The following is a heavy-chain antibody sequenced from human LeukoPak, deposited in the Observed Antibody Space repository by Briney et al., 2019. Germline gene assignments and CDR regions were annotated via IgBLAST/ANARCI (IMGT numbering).Heavy chain of an antibody. D-gene: IGHD7-27*01. J-gene: IGHJ6*03. CDR3: ARGLTGEPYYYYYYMDV. CDR1: GYTFTSYA. Sequence: ASVKVSCKASGYTFTSYAMNWVRQAPGQGLEWMGWINTNTGNPTYAQGFTGRFVFSLDTSVSTAYLQISSLKAEDTAVYYCARGLTGEPYYYYYYMDVWGKGTTVTVSS. CDR2: INTNTGNP. V-gene: IGHV7-4-1*02.